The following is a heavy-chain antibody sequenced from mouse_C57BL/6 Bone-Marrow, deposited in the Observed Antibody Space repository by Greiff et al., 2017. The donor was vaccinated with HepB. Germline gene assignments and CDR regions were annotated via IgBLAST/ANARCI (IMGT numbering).Heavy chain of an antibody. Sequence: VQLQQPGAELVRPGSSVKLSCKASGYTFTSYWMDWVKQRPGQGLEWIGNIYPSDSETHYNQKFKDKATLTVDKSSSTAYMQLSSLTSEDSAVYYCARSDSAPYAMDYWGQGTSVTVSS. CDR3: ARSDSAPYAMDY. CDR1: GYTFTSYW. J-gene: IGHJ4*01. V-gene: IGHV1-61*01. CDR2: IYPSDSET.